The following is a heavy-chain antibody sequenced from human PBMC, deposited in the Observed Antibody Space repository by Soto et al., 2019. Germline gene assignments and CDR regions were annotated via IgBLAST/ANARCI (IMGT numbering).Heavy chain of an antibody. CDR2: IYYSGST. V-gene: IGHV4-39*01. CDR3: ARVVPAAMGTGNWFDP. D-gene: IGHD2-2*01. Sequence: SETLSLTCTVSGGSISSSSYYWGWIRQPPGKGLEWIGSIYYSGSTYYNPSLKSRVTISVDTSKNQFSLKLSSVTAADTAVYYCARVVPAAMGTGNWFDPWGQGTLVTVSS. CDR1: GGSISSSSYY. J-gene: IGHJ5*02.